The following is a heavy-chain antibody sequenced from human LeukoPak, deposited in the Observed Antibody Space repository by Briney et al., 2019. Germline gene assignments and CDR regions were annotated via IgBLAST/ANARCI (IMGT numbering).Heavy chain of an antibody. D-gene: IGHD3-16*02. CDR1: GYTFTSYD. Sequence: GASVKVSCKASGYTFTSYDINWVRQATGQGLEWMGWMNPNSGNTGYAQKFQGRVTITRDASASTAHMELSSLRSEDTAVYYCARAGIMITFGGVIDPRNWFFDLWGRGTLVTISS. CDR3: ARAGIMITFGGVIDPRNWFFDL. V-gene: IGHV1-8*01. J-gene: IGHJ2*01. CDR2: MNPNSGNT.